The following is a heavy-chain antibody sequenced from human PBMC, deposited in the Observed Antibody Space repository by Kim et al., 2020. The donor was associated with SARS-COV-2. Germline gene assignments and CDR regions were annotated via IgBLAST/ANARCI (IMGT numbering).Heavy chain of an antibody. V-gene: IGHV4-31*03. Sequence: SETLSLTCTVSGGSISSGGYYWSWIRQHPGKDLEWIGYIYYSGSTYYNPSLKSRVTISVDTSKNQFSLKLSSVTAADTAVYYCARRPGDYDILTGYYKIPVWYFDLWGRGTLVTVSS. J-gene: IGHJ2*01. CDR1: GGSISSGGYY. D-gene: IGHD3-9*01. CDR3: ARRPGDYDILTGYYKIPVWYFDL. CDR2: IYYSGST.